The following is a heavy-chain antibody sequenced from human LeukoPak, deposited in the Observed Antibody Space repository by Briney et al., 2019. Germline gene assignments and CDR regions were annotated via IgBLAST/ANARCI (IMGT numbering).Heavy chain of an antibody. Sequence: PGGSLRLSCAASGFTFDDYAMHWVRQAPGKGLEWVSGISWNSGSIGYADSVKGRFTISRDNAKNSLYLQMNSLRAEDTALYYCAKDILRYFDWGNLGLDYWGQGTLVTVSS. CDR1: GFTFDDYA. J-gene: IGHJ4*02. CDR2: ISWNSGSI. D-gene: IGHD3-9*01. CDR3: AKDILRYFDWGNLGLDY. V-gene: IGHV3-9*01.